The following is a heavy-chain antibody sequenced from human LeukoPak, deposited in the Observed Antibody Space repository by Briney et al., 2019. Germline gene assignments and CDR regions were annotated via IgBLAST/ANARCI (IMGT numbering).Heavy chain of an antibody. Sequence: PGGSLRLSCAASGFTVSSNYMNWVRQAPGKGLEWVAVIWYDGSNEYYADSVKGRFTISRDNSKNTLYLQMNSLRAEDTAVYYCARDGRSYGPVDYWGQGTLVTVSS. CDR2: IWYDGSNE. J-gene: IGHJ4*02. CDR1: GFTVSSNY. D-gene: IGHD3-10*01. V-gene: IGHV3-33*08. CDR3: ARDGRSYGPVDY.